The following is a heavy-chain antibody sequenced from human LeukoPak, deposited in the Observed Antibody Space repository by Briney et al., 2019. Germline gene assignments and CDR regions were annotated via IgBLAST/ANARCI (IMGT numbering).Heavy chain of an antibody. V-gene: IGHV3-9*01. CDR3: AKDRSYYGSGSF. D-gene: IGHD3-10*01. J-gene: IGHJ4*02. Sequence: GGSLRLSCAASGFTFDDYAMHWVRQAPGKGLEWVPGISWNSGSIGYADSVKGRFTISRDNAKNSLYLQMNSLRAEDTALYYCAKDRSYYGSGSFWGQGTLVTVSS. CDR2: ISWNSGSI. CDR1: GFTFDDYA.